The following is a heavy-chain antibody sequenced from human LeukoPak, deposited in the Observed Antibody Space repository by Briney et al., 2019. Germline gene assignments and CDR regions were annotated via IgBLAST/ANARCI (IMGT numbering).Heavy chain of an antibody. CDR3: ARADGSYYPFDY. Sequence: KASETLSLTCTVSGGSISSSSYYWGWIRQPPGKGLEWIGSIYYSGSTYYNPSLKSRVTISVDTSKNQFSLRLSSVTAADTAVYYCARADGSYYPFDYWGQGTLVTVSS. J-gene: IGHJ4*02. D-gene: IGHD1-26*01. CDR1: GGSISSSSYY. CDR2: IYYSGST. V-gene: IGHV4-39*01.